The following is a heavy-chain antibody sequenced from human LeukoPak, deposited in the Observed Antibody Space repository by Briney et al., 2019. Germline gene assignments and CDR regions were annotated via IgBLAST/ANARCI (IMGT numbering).Heavy chain of an antibody. CDR3: ATQSNGAFDI. V-gene: IGHV3-64*01. J-gene: IGHJ3*02. Sequence: GGSLRLSCAASGFTFSSYAMHWVRQAPGKGLEYVSAISSNEGSTYYANSVKGRFTISRDNSKNTLYLQMGSLRAEDMAVYYCATQSNGAFDIWGQGTMVTVSS. CDR2: ISSNEGST. CDR1: GFTFSSYA.